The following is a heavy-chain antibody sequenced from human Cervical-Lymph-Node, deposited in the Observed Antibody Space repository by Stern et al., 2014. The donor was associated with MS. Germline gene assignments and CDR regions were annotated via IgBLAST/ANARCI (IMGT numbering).Heavy chain of an antibody. CDR2: INPNSGGA. D-gene: IGHD1-1*01. J-gene: IGHJ4*02. CDR1: GYTFTGYD. V-gene: IGHV1-2*06. CDR3: ARVGTTGTTSLDY. Sequence: VQLVESGGEVKKPGASVKVSCKASGYTFTGYDMHWVRQAPGQGLEWMGRINPNSGGANYAQKFQGRATMTRDTSISTAYMELSRLRSDDTAVYYCARVGTTGTTSLDYWGQGTLVTVSP.